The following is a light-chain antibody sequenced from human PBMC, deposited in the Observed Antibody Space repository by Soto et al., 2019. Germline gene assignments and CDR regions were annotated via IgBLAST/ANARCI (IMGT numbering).Light chain of an antibody. CDR1: LNIGDS. CDR2: GAS. V-gene: IGKV1-39*01. CDR3: QQSYSTPLT. Sequence: DILASHPPSPPSASVWGRVPLHCRASLNIGDSLSWFQQKAGKPPTQLIYGASALQSGVPVRFSGSASGTDFTLTISSLQPEDFATYYCQQSYSTPLTFGGGTKVDIK. J-gene: IGKJ4*01.